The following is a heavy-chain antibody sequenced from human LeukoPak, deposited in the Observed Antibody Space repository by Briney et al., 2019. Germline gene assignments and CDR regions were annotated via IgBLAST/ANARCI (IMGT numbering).Heavy chain of an antibody. CDR2: ITSGSSYI. CDR1: GSSFSSYT. J-gene: IGHJ4*02. CDR3: ASQGGLDY. V-gene: IGHV3-21*01. Sequence: GGSLRLSCAASGSSFSSYTMNWVRQAPGKGLEWVSSITSGSSYIYYADSVRGRFTISRDNAKSSLYLQMNSLRAEDTAVYYCASQGGLDYWGQGTLVTVSS. D-gene: IGHD2-15*01.